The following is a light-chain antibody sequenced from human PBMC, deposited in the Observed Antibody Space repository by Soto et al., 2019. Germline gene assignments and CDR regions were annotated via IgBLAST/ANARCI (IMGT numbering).Light chain of an antibody. CDR3: TSYSRYRVLV. CDR1: SSDIGGYKY. V-gene: IGLV2-14*01. J-gene: IGLJ3*02. Sequence: QSALTQPASVSGSPGQSTTISCTGTSSDIGGYKYVSWYQQHPGKAPKLIIFEVSNRPSGVSDRFSGSNSGNTASLTISGLPAEDEADYYCTSYSRYRVLVFGGGTKVTVL. CDR2: EVS.